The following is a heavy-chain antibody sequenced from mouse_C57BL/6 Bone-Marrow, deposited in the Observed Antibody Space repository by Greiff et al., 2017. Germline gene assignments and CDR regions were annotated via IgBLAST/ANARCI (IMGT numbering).Heavy chain of an antibody. CDR3: ASFYDGPFGV. Sequence: VQLQQSGPELVKPGASVKIPCKASGYTFTDYNMDWVKQSHGKSHEWIGDINPNNGGTIYNQKFKGKATLTVDKSSSTAYMELRSLTSEDTAVYYCASFYDGPFGVWGTGTTVTVSS. CDR2: INPNNGGT. J-gene: IGHJ1*03. D-gene: IGHD2-3*01. V-gene: IGHV1-18*01. CDR1: GYTFTDYN.